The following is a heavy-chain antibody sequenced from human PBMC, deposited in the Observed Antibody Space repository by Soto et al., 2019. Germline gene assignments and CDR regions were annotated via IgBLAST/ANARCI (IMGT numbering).Heavy chain of an antibody. V-gene: IGHV3-23*01. D-gene: IGHD1-26*01. J-gene: IGHJ5*02. Sequence: PGGSLRLSCAASGFTFSHFGMSWVRQAPGKGLEWISPISGSGFKKYYADSVKGRFTISRDNSKSTVYLELNNLSAEDTAVYHCAKNQGVELVPLATVDWFDPWGQGSVVTVSS. CDR1: GFTFSHFG. CDR3: AKNQGVELVPLATVDWFDP. CDR2: ISGSGFKK.